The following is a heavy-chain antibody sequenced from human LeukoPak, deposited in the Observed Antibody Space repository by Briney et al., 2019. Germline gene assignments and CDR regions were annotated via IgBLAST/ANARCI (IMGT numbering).Heavy chain of an antibody. CDR2: IYYSGST. V-gene: IGHV4-39*01. CDR3: ARHVTPRSWYFSYYYYYMDV. CDR1: GGSISSSSYY. Sequence: PSETLSLTCTVSGGSISSSSYYWGWIRQPPGKGLEWIGSIYYSGSTYYNPSLKSRVTISVDTSKNQFSLKLSSVTAADTAVYYCARHVTPRSWYFSYYYYYMDVWGKGTTVTIFS. J-gene: IGHJ6*03. D-gene: IGHD6-13*01.